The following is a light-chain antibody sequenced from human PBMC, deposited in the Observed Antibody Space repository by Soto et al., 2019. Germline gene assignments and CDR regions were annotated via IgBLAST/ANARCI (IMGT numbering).Light chain of an antibody. CDR1: QSLDRDY. Sequence: IQMTQSPSTLSASLGDRVTMTCRASQSLDRDYLAWYQQKPGKAPNLLIYKASTLESGVPSRFSGGGSGTAFTLTISSLQPDDFATYYCQQYNSYSRTFGQGTKVDNK. V-gene: IGKV1-5*03. J-gene: IGKJ1*01. CDR3: QQYNSYSRT. CDR2: KAS.